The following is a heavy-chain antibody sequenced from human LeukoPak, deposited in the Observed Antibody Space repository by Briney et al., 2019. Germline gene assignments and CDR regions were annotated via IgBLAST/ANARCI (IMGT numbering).Heavy chain of an antibody. Sequence: GGSLRLSCAASGFTFSGYAMSWDRQAPGKGLEWVSAISGSGGSTYYADSVKGRFTISRDNSKNTLYLQMNSLRAEDTAVYYCAKVPYSSGWYWFNYWGQGTLVTVSS. J-gene: IGHJ4*02. D-gene: IGHD6-19*01. V-gene: IGHV3-23*01. CDR2: ISGSGGST. CDR1: GFTFSGYA. CDR3: AKVPYSSGWYWFNY.